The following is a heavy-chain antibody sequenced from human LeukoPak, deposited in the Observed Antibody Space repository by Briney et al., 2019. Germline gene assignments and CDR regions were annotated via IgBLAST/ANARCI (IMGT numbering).Heavy chain of an antibody. D-gene: IGHD5-12*01. V-gene: IGHV4-39*07. Sequence: SETLSLACTVSGGSISSSGYYWSWIRQPPGKGLEWIGEINHSGSTNYNPSLKSRVTISVDTSKNQFSLKLSSVTAADTAVYYCARGLWATGFDYWGQGTLVTVSS. CDR1: GGSISSSGYY. CDR2: INHSGST. J-gene: IGHJ4*02. CDR3: ARGLWATGFDY.